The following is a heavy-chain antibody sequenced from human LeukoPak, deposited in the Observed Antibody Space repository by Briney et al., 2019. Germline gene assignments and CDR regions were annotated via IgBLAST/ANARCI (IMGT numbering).Heavy chain of an antibody. Sequence: ASVKVSCKVSGYTLNELSMHWVRQAPGKGLEWMGGFDPEDGETIYEQKFQGRVTMTEDTSTDTAYMELSSLRSEDTAVYYCARDYYGSGSYYSGFDYWGQGTLVTVSS. V-gene: IGHV1-24*01. CDR2: FDPEDGET. D-gene: IGHD3-10*01. J-gene: IGHJ4*02. CDR3: ARDYYGSGSYYSGFDY. CDR1: GYTLNELS.